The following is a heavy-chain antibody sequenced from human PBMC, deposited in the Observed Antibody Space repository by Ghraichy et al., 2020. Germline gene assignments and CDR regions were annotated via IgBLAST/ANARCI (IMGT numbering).Heavy chain of an antibody. CDR3: GRSLSYSNSDLGFDY. Sequence: SETLSLTCAVYGGSFSGYYWSWIRQPPGKVLEWIGEINHSGSTNYNPSLKSRVTISVDTSKNQFSLKLSSVTAADTAVYYCGRSLSYSNSDLGFDYWGQGTLVTVSS. J-gene: IGHJ4*02. V-gene: IGHV4-34*01. CDR2: INHSGST. CDR1: GGSFSGYY. D-gene: IGHD6-6*01.